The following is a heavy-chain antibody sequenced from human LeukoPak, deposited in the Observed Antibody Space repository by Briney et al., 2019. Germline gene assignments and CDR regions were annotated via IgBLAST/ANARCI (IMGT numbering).Heavy chain of an antibody. CDR1: GGSINSRPYS. D-gene: IGHD6-13*01. CDR3: ARLVVSSWYHEVLLGRDY. Sequence: PSETLSLTCTVSGGSINSRPYSWGWIRQPPGKGLEWLGSFCYSGSTYYKPSLKSRVTISVDTSKNQFSLKLSSVTAADTAVYYCARLVVSSWYHEVLLGRDYWGQGTLVTVSS. J-gene: IGHJ4*02. V-gene: IGHV4-39*01. CDR2: FCYSGST.